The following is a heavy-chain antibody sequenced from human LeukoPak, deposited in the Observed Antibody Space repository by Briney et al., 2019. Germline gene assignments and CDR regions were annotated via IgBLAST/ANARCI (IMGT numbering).Heavy chain of an antibody. V-gene: IGHV3-23*01. J-gene: IGHJ4*02. CDR2: IRGNADTT. CDR1: GFTFTNYW. Sequence: GGSLRLSCAASGFTFTNYWMSWVRQAPGKGLEWVSGIRGNADTTYYADSVKGRFSIFRDNSKNMLYLQMNSLRVEDTAVYYCAKGHADSSGYYYFDSWGQGTLVTVPS. D-gene: IGHD3-22*01. CDR3: AKGHADSSGYYYFDS.